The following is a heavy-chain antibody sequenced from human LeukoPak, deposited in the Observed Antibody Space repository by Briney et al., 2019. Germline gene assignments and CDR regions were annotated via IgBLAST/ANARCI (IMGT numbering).Heavy chain of an antibody. J-gene: IGHJ4*02. CDR2: IIPILGIA. Sequence: ASVKVSCKASGGTFSTYTISWVRQAPGQGLEWMGRIIPILGIANYAQKFQGRVTITADTSTSTAYLELRSLRSEDTAVYYCARDAFGGGDEYYWGQGTLVTVSS. V-gene: IGHV1-69*02. CDR3: ARDAFGGGDEYY. D-gene: IGHD2-21*01. CDR1: GGTFSTYT.